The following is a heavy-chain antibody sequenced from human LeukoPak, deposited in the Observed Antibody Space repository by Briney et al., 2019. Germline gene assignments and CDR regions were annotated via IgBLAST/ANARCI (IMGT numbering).Heavy chain of an antibody. D-gene: IGHD6-13*01. J-gene: IGHJ4*02. CDR1: GGSISSYY. Sequence: SETLSLTCTVSGGSISSYYWGWIRQPPGKGLEWIGYIYYSGSTNYNPSLKSRVTISVDTSKNQFSLKLSSVTAADTAVYYCARHEGGVQLLIDYWGQGTLVTVSS. CDR3: ARHEGGVQLLIDY. CDR2: IYYSGST. V-gene: IGHV4-59*08.